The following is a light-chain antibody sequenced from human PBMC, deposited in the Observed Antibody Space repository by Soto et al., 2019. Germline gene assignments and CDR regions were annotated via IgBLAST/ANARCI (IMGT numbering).Light chain of an antibody. CDR3: QQSAGSPRT. CDR2: GAS. V-gene: IGKV3-20*01. CDR1: QSVSSSY. J-gene: IGKJ1*01. Sequence: EIVLTQSPGTLSLSPGERATLSCRASQSVSSSYLAWYQQKPGQAPRLLIYGASSRATGIPDRFSGSGSGTGFTLTISRLEREEFAVYYCQQSAGSPRTFGQGTKGEIK.